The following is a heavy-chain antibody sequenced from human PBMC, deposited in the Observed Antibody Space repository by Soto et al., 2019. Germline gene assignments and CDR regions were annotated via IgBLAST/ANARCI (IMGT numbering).Heavy chain of an antibody. CDR3: ARVPSLGYYYDSSGYSPEGWFDP. Sequence: PSETLSLTCAVSGGSISSGVYSWIWIRQPPGKVLDWIGYIYHSGSTYYNPSLKSRVTISVDRPKNQFSLKLSSVTAADTAVYYCARVPSLGYYYDSSGYSPEGWFDPWGQGTLVTVSS. V-gene: IGHV4-30-2*01. J-gene: IGHJ5*02. D-gene: IGHD3-22*01. CDR1: GGSISSGVYS. CDR2: IYHSGST.